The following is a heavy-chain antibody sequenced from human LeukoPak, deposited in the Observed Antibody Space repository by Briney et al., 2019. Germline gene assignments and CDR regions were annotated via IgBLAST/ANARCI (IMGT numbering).Heavy chain of an antibody. CDR1: GFTFSSYS. D-gene: IGHD2-15*01. Sequence: PGGSLRLSCAASGFTFSSYSMNWVRQAPGKGLEWVSSISTSSSYIYYAGSVKGRFTISRDNARNSLFLQCNSLIAEDTAVYYLGRGAAGVAASDNWFDPWGQGTLVTGSS. CDR2: ISTSSSYI. J-gene: IGHJ5*02. CDR3: GRGAAGVAASDNWFDP. V-gene: IGHV3-21*04.